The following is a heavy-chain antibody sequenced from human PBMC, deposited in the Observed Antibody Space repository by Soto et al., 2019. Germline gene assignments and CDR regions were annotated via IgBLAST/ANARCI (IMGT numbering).Heavy chain of an antibody. CDR3: ARVSRGGYGTRLDY. CDR1: SPPIIKYY. CDR2: THHSGYI. V-gene: IGHV4-59*12. J-gene: IGHJ4*02. D-gene: IGHD5-18*01. Sequence: PSETLSLTCTVSSPPIIKYYWGWVRQAPGRGLEWIGFTHHSGYISYSPSLKSRVTMSVDPSKNQFSLKLSSVTAADTAVYYCARVSRGGYGTRLDYWGQGTLVTVSS.